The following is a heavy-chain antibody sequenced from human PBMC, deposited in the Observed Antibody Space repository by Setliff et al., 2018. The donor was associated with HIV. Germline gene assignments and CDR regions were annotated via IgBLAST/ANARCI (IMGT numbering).Heavy chain of an antibody. Sequence: GGSLRLSCAASGFTFSNAWMIWVRQAPGKGLEWVGRVKSKADGGTIDYAAPVKGRFTISRDDSKNTLYLQMNSLTTDDTAVYFCVTGSQLPMDYWGQGTLVT. CDR1: GFTFSNAW. D-gene: IGHD1-26*01. V-gene: IGHV3-15*01. CDR2: VKSKADGGTI. CDR3: VTGSQLPMDY. J-gene: IGHJ4*02.